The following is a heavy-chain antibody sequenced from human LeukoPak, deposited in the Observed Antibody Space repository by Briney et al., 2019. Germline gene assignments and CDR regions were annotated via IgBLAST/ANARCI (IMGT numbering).Heavy chain of an antibody. Sequence: GGSLRLSCAASGFTFRSYSMTWVRQAPGKGLEWVSSISSSSSYIYYADSVKGRFTISRDNAKNSLYLQMNSLRAEDTAVYYCASGHSSGWYGAPAYYYYGMDVWGQGTTVTVSS. CDR3: ASGHSSGWYGAPAYYYYGMDV. CDR2: ISSSSSYI. D-gene: IGHD6-19*01. V-gene: IGHV3-21*01. CDR1: GFTFRSYS. J-gene: IGHJ6*02.